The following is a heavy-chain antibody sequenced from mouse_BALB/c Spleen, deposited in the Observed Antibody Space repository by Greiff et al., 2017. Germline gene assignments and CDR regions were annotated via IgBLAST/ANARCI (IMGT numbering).Heavy chain of an antibody. D-gene: IGHD2-3*01. CDR1: GFTFSSYA. CDR3: ARGKDGPYYFDY. Sequence: EVHLVESGGGLVKPGGSLKLSCAASGFTFSSYAMSWVRQTPEKRLEWVASISSGGSTYYPDSVKGRFTISRDNARNILYLQMSSLRSEDTAMYYCARGKDGPYYFDYWGQGTTLTVSS. J-gene: IGHJ2*01. V-gene: IGHV5-6-5*01. CDR2: ISSGGST.